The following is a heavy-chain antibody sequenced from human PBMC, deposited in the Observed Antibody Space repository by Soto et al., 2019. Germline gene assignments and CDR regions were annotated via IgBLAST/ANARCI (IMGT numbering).Heavy chain of an antibody. CDR1: GFTFIDHA. J-gene: IGHJ4*02. D-gene: IGHD3-10*01. V-gene: IGHV3-48*01. Sequence: EVQLVESGGGLVQRGGSLRLSCVASGFTFIDHAMNWGRQVPVQGLEWVSDITHSSDTICYAESLQGRFTISRDNAKNSLYLRMSSLRPEDTAVYYCARYGAVSYYFDPFDDWGQGTLVTVSS. CDR2: ITHSSDTI. CDR3: ARYGAVSYYFDPFDD.